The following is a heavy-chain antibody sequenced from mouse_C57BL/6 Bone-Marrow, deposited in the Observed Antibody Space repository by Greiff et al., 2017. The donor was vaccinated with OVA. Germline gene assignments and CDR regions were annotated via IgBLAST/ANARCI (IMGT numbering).Heavy chain of an antibody. Sequence: QVHVKQSGAELARPGASVKLSCKASGYTFTSYGISWVKQRTGQGLEWIGEIYPRSGNTYYNEKFKGKATLTADKSSSTAYMELRSLTSEDSAVYFCAREYGYGDYWGQGTTLTVSS. V-gene: IGHV1-81*01. CDR1: GYTFTSYG. J-gene: IGHJ2*01. CDR3: AREYGYGDY. CDR2: IYPRSGNT. D-gene: IGHD2-2*01.